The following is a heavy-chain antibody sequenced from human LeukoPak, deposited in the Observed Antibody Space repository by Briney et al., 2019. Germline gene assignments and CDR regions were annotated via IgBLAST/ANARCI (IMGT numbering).Heavy chain of an antibody. CDR1: GYTFTSYG. J-gene: IGHJ4*02. CDR3: ARAIAALELVPLDY. Sequence: VASVKVSCKASGYTFTSYGISWVRQAPGQGLEWMGWISAYNGNTNYAQKLQGRVTMTTDTSTSTAYMELRSLRSDDTAVYYCARAIAALELVPLDYWGQGTLVTVSS. CDR2: ISAYNGNT. D-gene: IGHD6-13*01. V-gene: IGHV1-18*01.